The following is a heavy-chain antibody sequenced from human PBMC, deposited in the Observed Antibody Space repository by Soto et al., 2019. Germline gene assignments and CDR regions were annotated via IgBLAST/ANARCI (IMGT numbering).Heavy chain of an antibody. CDR1: GGTFSSYA. V-gene: IGHV1-69*12. D-gene: IGHD2-15*01. CDR2: ILPIFGTA. CDR3: AREVASRWNWFDP. Sequence: QVQLVQSGAEVKKPGSSVTVSCKASGGTFSSYAISWVRQAPGQGLEWMGGILPIFGTANYAQKLQGRVTITADESTSTAHMELSSVRSEDTAVYSWAREVASRWNWFDPWGQGTLVTVSS. J-gene: IGHJ5*02.